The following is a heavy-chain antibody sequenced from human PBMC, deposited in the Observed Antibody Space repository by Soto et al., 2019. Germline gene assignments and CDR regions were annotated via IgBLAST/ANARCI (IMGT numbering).Heavy chain of an antibody. CDR2: IYYSGST. CDR3: ARQYSSSWYRVLDI. CDR1: GGSISSSSYY. D-gene: IGHD6-13*01. J-gene: IGHJ3*02. V-gene: IGHV4-39*01. Sequence: QLQLQESGPGLVKPSETLSLTCTVSGGSISSSSYYWGWIRQPPGKGLEWIGSIYYSGSTYYNPSLKSRVTISVDTSKNQFSLKLSSVTAADTAVYYCARQYSSSWYRVLDIWGQGTMVTVSS.